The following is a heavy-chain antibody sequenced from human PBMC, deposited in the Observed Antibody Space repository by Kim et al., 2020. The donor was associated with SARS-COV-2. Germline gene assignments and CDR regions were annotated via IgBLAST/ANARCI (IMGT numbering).Heavy chain of an antibody. V-gene: IGHV3-48*03. Sequence: GGSLRLSCAASGFTFSSYEMNWVRQAPGKGLEWVSYISSGGTTKYYEDSVKGRFTISRDNAKNSLYLQMNSLRAEDTAIYYCAREVTSYYKDWGQGTLVTVSS. CDR3: AREVTSYYKD. D-gene: IGHD3-10*01. CDR1: GFTFSSYE. J-gene: IGHJ4*02. CDR2: ISSGGTTK.